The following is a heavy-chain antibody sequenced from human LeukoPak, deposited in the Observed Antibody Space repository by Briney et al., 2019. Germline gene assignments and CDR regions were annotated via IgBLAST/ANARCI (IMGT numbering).Heavy chain of an antibody. CDR3: ARDRGVSSRFDP. D-gene: IGHD3-10*01. CDR1: GGSISSGGYY. CDR2: IYYSGST. Sequence: SETLSLTCTVSGGSISSGGYYWSRIRQHPGKGLEWIGYIYYSGSTYYSPSLKSRVTISVDTSKNQFSLKLSSVTAADTAVYYCARDRGVSSRFDPWGQGTLVTVSS. V-gene: IGHV4-31*03. J-gene: IGHJ5*02.